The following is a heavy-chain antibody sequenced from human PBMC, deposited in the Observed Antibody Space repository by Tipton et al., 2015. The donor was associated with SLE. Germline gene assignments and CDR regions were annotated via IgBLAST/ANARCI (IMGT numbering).Heavy chain of an antibody. J-gene: IGHJ4*02. CDR2: IYYSGST. D-gene: IGHD2-2*01. V-gene: IGHV4-61*05. Sequence: TLSLTCTVSGGSMSSSNYYWGWIRQPPGKGLEWIGYIYYSGSTNYNPSLKSRVTISVDTSKNQFSLKLSSVTAADTAVYYCAREDYQLLGGTIDYCGQGTLVTVSS. CDR3: AREDYQLLGGTIDY. CDR1: GGSMSSSNYY.